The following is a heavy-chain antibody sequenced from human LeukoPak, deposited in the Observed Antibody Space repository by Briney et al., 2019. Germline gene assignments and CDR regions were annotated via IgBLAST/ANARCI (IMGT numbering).Heavy chain of an antibody. CDR1: GDSISMHY. CDR2: IDHTGST. D-gene: IGHD5-24*01. J-gene: IGHJ6*03. CDR3: ARVRDGYNFRYYYYYMDV. Sequence: SETLSLTCSVSGDSISMHYWSWIRQPPGKGLEWIGYIDHTGSTNYNPSLKSRVTISVDTSKNQFSLKLSSVTAADTAVYYCARVRDGYNFRYYYYYMDVWGKGTTVTVSS. V-gene: IGHV4-59*11.